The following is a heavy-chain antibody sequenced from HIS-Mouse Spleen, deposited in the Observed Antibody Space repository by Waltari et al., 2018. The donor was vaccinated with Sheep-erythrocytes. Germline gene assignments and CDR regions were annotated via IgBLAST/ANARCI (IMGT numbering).Heavy chain of an antibody. D-gene: IGHD5-18*01. V-gene: IGHV3-21*01. CDR3: ARPGSRYSYGYYFDY. CDR1: GFTFSSYS. CDR2: ISSSSSYI. Sequence: EVQLVESGGGLVKPGGSLRLSCAASGFTFSSYSMNWVRQAPGKGLRWCSSISSSSSYIYYADSVKGRFTISRDNAKNSLYLQMNSLRAEDTAVYYCARPGSRYSYGYYFDYWGQGTLVTVSS. J-gene: IGHJ4*02.